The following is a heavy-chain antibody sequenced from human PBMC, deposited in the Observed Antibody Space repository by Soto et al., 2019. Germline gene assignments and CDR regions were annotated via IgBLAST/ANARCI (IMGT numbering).Heavy chain of an antibody. CDR2: IYHTGKT. CDR1: GDAIYIGGYY. V-gene: IGHV4-31*03. J-gene: IGHJ4*02. Sequence: SETLSLTCTVSGDAIYIGGYYWTWIRQHPGKGLEWIGYIYHTGKTYYNPSLESRVTMSVDTSQKQVSLELTSVTAADTAVYYCARVVIRMAIQSIDSWGPGSLVTVSS. D-gene: IGHD2-15*01. CDR3: ARVVIRMAIQSIDS.